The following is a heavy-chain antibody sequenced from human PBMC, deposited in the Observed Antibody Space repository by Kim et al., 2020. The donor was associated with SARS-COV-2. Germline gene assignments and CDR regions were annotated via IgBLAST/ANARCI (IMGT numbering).Heavy chain of an antibody. CDR3: ARRRGRGSGYGYYYYYMDV. CDR1: GGSISSYY. Sequence: SVTLSLTCTVSGGSISSYYWSWIRQPPGKGLEWIGYIYYSGSTNYNPSLKSRVTISVDTSKNQFSLKLSSVTAADTAVYYCARRRGRGSGYGYYYYYMDVWGKGTTVTVSS. J-gene: IGHJ6*03. CDR2: IYYSGST. V-gene: IGHV4-59*08. D-gene: IGHD3-22*01.